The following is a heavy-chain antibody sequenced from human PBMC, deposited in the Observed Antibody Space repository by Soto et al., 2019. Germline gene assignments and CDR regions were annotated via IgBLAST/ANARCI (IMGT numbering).Heavy chain of an antibody. CDR3: ARDSPVGATRRFDP. V-gene: IGHV3-48*02. Sequence: EVQLVESGGGLVQPGGSLRLSCAASGFTFSTYNMNWVRQAPGKGLEWVSYISSSSATRYYADSVKGRFIISRDNAKNSLDLQMNSLRDEDTAVYHCARDSPVGATRRFDPWGQGTLVTVSS. CDR1: GFTFSTYN. J-gene: IGHJ5*02. CDR2: ISSSSATR. D-gene: IGHD1-26*01.